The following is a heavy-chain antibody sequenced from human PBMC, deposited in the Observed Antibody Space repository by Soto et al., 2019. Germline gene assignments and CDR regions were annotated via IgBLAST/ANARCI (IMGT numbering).Heavy chain of an antibody. Sequence: SETLSLTCSVSGDSISTVDYFWAWIRQPPGQALEYIGYIYKSATTYYNPSFESRVAISLDTSKSQFSLNVTSVTAADTAVYFCARGRYYLTGRCFPNWFDSWGQGTLVTVSS. CDR3: ARGRYYLTGRCFPNWFDS. D-gene: IGHD7-27*01. V-gene: IGHV4-30-4*08. J-gene: IGHJ5*01. CDR2: IYKSATT. CDR1: GDSISTVDYF.